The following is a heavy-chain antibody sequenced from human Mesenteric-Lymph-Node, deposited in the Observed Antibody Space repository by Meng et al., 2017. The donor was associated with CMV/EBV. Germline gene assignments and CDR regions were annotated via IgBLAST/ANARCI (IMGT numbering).Heavy chain of an antibody. J-gene: IGHJ4*02. D-gene: IGHD1-1*01. CDR3: ARGDWSRNADY. CDR1: GGSFNIYY. V-gene: IGHV4-34*01. CDR2: IRHSGST. Sequence: SETLSLTCAVYGGSFNIYYWTWFRQSPGKGLEWIGEIRHSGSTNYNPSLKSRVTMSVDTSKNQFSLKLRSVTAADKGVYYCARGDWSRNADYWGQGTLVTVSS.